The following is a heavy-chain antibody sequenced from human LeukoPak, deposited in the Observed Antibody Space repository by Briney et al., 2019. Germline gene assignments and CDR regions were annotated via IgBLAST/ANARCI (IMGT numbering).Heavy chain of an antibody. CDR2: INHSGST. V-gene: IGHV4-34*01. D-gene: IGHD3-3*01. J-gene: IGHJ6*03. Sequence: SETLSLTCAVYGGSFSGYYWSWIRQPPGKGLEWIGEINHSGSTNYNPSLKSRVTISVDTSKNQFSLKLSSVTAADTAVYYCARSLGLGTYYYYYYMDVWGKGTTVTVSS. CDR1: GGSFSGYY. CDR3: ARSLGLGTYYYYYYMDV.